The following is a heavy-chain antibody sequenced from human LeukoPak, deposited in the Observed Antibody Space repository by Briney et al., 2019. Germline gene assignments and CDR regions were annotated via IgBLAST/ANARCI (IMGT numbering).Heavy chain of an antibody. CDR2: ISSSGSTI. CDR3: ASSGSYSFDAFDI. V-gene: IGHV3-11*04. J-gene: IGHJ3*02. Sequence: PGGSLRLSCAASGFTFSDYYMSWIRQAPGKGLEWVSYISSSGSTIYYADSVKGRFTISRDNAKNSLYLQMNSLRAEDTAVYYCASSGSYSFDAFDIWGQGTMVTVSA. D-gene: IGHD1-26*01. CDR1: GFTFSDYY.